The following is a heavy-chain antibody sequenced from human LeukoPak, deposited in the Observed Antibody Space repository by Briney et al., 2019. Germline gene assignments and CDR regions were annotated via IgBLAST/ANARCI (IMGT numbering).Heavy chain of an antibody. J-gene: IGHJ6*03. V-gene: IGHV1-69*01. CDR3: ARGHSGCPTAMVTPYYYYYMDV. CDR1: GGTFSSYA. D-gene: IGHD5-18*01. CDR2: IIPIFGTA. Sequence: GASVKVSCKASGGTFSSYAISWVRQAPGQGLEWMGGIIPIFGTANYAQKFQGRVTITADESTSTAYMELSSLRSEDTAVYYCARGHSGCPTAMVTPYYYYYMDVWGKGTTVTVSS.